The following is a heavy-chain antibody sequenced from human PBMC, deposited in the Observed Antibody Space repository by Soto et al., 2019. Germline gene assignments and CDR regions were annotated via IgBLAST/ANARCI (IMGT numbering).Heavy chain of an antibody. D-gene: IGHD3-10*01. V-gene: IGHV3-23*01. J-gene: IGHJ4*02. CDR1: GFTFSSYA. CDR3: AKTDGSEWFEEYYFDY. Sequence: EVQLLESGGGLVQPGGSLRLSCAASGFTFSSYAMSWVRQAPGKGLEWVSAISGSGGSTYYADSVKGRFTISRDNSKNTLYLQMNSLRAEDTAVYYCAKTDGSEWFEEYYFDYWGQGTLLTVSS. CDR2: ISGSGGST.